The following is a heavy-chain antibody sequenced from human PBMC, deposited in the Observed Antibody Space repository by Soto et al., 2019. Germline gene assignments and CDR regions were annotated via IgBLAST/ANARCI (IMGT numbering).Heavy chain of an antibody. CDR3: ARVGGYDRYYYYGMDV. D-gene: IGHD5-12*01. CDR1: GFTFSDYY. Sequence: QVQLVESGGGLVKPGGSLRLSCVASGFTFSDYYMSWIRQAPGKGLEWVSYISSSSSYTNYAESVKGRFTISRDNAKNSLYLQMNSLRAEDTAVYYCARVGGYDRYYYYGMDVWVQGTTVTVSS. CDR2: ISSSSSYT. J-gene: IGHJ6*02. V-gene: IGHV3-11*05.